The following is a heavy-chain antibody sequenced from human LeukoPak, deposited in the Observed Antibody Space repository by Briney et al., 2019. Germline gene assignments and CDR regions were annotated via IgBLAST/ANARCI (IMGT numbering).Heavy chain of an antibody. D-gene: IGHD3-9*01. V-gene: IGHV3-23*01. Sequence: GGSLRLSCAASGFTFSNAWMSWVRQAPGKGLEWVSAISGSGGSTYYADSVKGRFTISRDNSKNTLYLQMNSLRAEDTAVYYCAKDIYSILTGYYNWFDPWGQGTLVTVSS. J-gene: IGHJ5*02. CDR3: AKDIYSILTGYYNWFDP. CDR1: GFTFSNAW. CDR2: ISGSGGST.